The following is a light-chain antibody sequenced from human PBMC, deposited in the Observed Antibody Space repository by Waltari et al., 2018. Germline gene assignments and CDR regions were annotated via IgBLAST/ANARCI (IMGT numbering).Light chain of an antibody. V-gene: IGLV2-8*01. Sequence: QSALTQPPSASGSPGESVTISCIGTNNDIGAYNYVTWHRQYPGRAPKTIIYEVYKRSSRVPDRFSASKSGNTASLTISGLQPDDEADYYCSSYAGSSNVFGTGTTVTV. CDR2: EVY. J-gene: IGLJ1*01. CDR1: NNDIGAYNY. CDR3: SSYAGSSNV.